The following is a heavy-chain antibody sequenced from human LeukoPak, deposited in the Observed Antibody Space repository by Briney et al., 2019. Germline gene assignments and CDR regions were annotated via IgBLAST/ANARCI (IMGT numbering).Heavy chain of an antibody. Sequence: GGSLRLSCAASGFIYSSFWMSWVRQAPGKGLEWVANIEPDGSGKNYVDAVRGRFTISRDNAKNSLYLQMNSVRVEDSAVYYCARSLWPEDYWGQGTLVTVSS. D-gene: IGHD2-21*01. V-gene: IGHV3-7*01. CDR3: ARSLWPEDY. J-gene: IGHJ4*02. CDR2: IEPDGSGK. CDR1: GFIYSSFW.